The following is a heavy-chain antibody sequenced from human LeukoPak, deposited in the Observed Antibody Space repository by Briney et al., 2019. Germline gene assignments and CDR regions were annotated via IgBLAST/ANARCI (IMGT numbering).Heavy chain of an antibody. V-gene: IGHV1-18*01. J-gene: IGHJ2*01. CDR3: ARVFPSLGNGDYAGGRSGPWYFDL. CDR1: GYTFTSYG. CDR2: ISAYNGNT. D-gene: IGHD4-17*01. Sequence: GASVKVSCKASGYTFTSYGISWVRQAPGQGLEWMGWISAYNGNTNYAQKLQGRVTMTTDTSTSTAYMELRSLRSDDTAVYYCARVFPSLGNGDYAGGRSGPWYFDLWGRGTLVTVSS.